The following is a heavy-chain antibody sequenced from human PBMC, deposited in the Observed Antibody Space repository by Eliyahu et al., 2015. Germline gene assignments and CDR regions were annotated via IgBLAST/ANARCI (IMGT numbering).Heavy chain of an antibody. V-gene: IGHV3-13*01. Sequence: EEQVVESGGGWVQSGGSXRLSXAASXXXFGNYXXPWGRQAXGKGPGWVSGITPAGETFYPDSLKGRFTVSRENAENSLFLQINSVTAGDTAVYYCVKALTGDFYAMDVWGRGTTVTVSS. CDR3: VKALTGDFYAMDV. J-gene: IGHJ6*02. D-gene: IGHD3-9*01. CDR2: ITPAGET. CDR1: XXXFGNYX.